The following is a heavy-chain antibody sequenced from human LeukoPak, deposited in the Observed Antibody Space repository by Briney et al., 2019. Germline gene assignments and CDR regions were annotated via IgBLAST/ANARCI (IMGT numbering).Heavy chain of an antibody. V-gene: IGHV7-4-1*02. CDR2: INTNTGNP. D-gene: IGHD2-21*01. Sequence: ASVKVSCKASGYTFSSNAMNWVRQAPGQGLEWMGWINTNTGNPTYAQGFTGRFVFSLDTSVSTTYLQISRLKAEDAGVYYCADEQLLRWGQGTLVTVSS. CDR1: GYTFSSNA. CDR3: ADEQLLR. J-gene: IGHJ4*02.